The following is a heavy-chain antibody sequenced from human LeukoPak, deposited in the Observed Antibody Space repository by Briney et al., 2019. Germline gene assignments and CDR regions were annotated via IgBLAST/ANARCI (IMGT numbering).Heavy chain of an antibody. D-gene: IGHD6-6*01. CDR2: IYTSGGT. CDR3: ARLTRLSTSPDRYYLDY. CDR1: GDSISSYY. J-gene: IGHJ4*02. Sequence: SETLSLTCTVSGDSISSYYWSWIRQPPGKGLEWIGYIYTSGGTNYVPSLRGRVTISIDTSKNQFSLKLSSVTAADSAVYYCARLTRLSTSPDRYYLDYWGQGTLVTVSS. V-gene: IGHV4-4*09.